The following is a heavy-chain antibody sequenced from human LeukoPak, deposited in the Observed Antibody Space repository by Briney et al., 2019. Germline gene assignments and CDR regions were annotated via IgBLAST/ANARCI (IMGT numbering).Heavy chain of an antibody. CDR2: ISGSGGST. Sequence: GGSLRLSCAASGFTFSIYWMSWVRQAPGKGLEWVSAISGSGGSTYYADFVKGRFTISRDNSKNTLYLQMNSLRAEDTAVYYCARDFPYSGMDYWGQGTLVTVSS. J-gene: IGHJ4*02. CDR3: ARDFPYSGMDY. D-gene: IGHD1-26*01. V-gene: IGHV3-23*01. CDR1: GFTFSIYW.